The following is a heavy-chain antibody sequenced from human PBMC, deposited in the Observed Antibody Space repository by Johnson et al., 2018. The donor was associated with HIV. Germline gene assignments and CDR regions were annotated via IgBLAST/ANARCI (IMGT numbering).Heavy chain of an antibody. CDR1: GFSVSNTY. V-gene: IGHV3-66*04. CDR3: ARRTDYYDSSGYRGGAFDI. CDR2: IYSGGST. J-gene: IGHJ3*02. Sequence: VQLVESGGGLVQSGGSLRLSCGASGFSVSNTYMNWVRQAPGTGLEWVTVIYSGGSTYYAASVRGRFTISRDNSKNSLYLQMNSLRAEDTALYYCARRTDYYDSSGYRGGAFDIWGQGTMVTVSS. D-gene: IGHD3-22*01.